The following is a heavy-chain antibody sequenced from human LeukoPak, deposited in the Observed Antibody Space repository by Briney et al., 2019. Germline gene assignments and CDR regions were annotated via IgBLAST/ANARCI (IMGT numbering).Heavy chain of an antibody. CDR1: GFTFSNYG. V-gene: IGHV3-23*01. Sequence: GGTLRLSCAASGFTFSNYGMIWVRQAPGKGREWVSAISGSGGSTYYADSVKGRFTISRDNSRNTLYVEMNSLRAEDTAIYYCAKNTPRGYDFDSWGQGALVTVSS. J-gene: IGHJ5*01. CDR3: AKNTPRGYDFDS. D-gene: IGHD5-12*01. CDR2: ISGSGGST.